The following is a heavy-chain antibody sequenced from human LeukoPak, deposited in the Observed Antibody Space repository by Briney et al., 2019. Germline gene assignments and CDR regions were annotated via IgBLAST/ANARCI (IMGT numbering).Heavy chain of an antibody. V-gene: IGHV3-23*01. D-gene: IGHD2-2*01. CDR1: GFTFSSYA. CDR3: AKDPGVVPAHYFDY. J-gene: IGHJ4*02. Sequence: GGSPRLSCAASGFTFSSYAMNWVRQAPGKGLEWVSGTGSTGVSTLYADSVKGRFTVSRDNSKNTLSLQMNSLRAEDTAVYYCAKDPGVVPAHYFDYWGQGTLVTVSS. CDR2: TGSTGVST.